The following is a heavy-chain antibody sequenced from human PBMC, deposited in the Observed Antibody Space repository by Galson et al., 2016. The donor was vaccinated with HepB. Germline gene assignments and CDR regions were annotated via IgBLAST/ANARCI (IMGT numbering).Heavy chain of an antibody. V-gene: IGHV3-74*01. J-gene: IGHJ4*02. CDR1: GFTFSNFW. CDR3: VRTITPAPIPLFDY. CDR2: IKSDGETA. Sequence: SLRLSCAASGFTFSNFWMHWVRQAPGKGLVWVSRIKSDGETADYAASVKGRFTISRDNAKNTLSLQMESLRAEDTAVYYCVRTITPAPIPLFDYWGQGTLVTVSS. D-gene: IGHD3-10*01.